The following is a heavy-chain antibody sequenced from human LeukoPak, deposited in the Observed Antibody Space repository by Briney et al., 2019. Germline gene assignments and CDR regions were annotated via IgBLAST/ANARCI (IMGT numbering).Heavy chain of an antibody. V-gene: IGHV3-7*03. J-gene: IGHJ6*02. CDR3: ARDRVRGQGYYYYYGMDV. Sequence: GGSLRLSCAASGFNFNNAWMNWVRQAPGKGLEWVANIKQDGSEKYYVDSVKGRFTISRDNAKNSLYLQMNSLRAEDTAVYYCARDRVRGQGYYYYYGMDVWGQGTTVTVSS. CDR1: GFNFNNAW. D-gene: IGHD3-10*01. CDR2: IKQDGSEK.